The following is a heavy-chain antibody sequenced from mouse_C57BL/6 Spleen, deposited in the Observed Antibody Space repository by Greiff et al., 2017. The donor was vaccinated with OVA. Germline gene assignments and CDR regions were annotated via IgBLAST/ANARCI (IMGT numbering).Heavy chain of an antibody. V-gene: IGHV1-82*01. CDR1: GYAFSSSW. CDR2: IYPGDGDT. Sequence: VKLQESGPELVKPGASVKISCKASGYAFSSSWMHWVKQRPGKGLEWIGWIYPGDGDTNYTGKFKGKATLTADKSSSTAYMQLSSLTSEDYAVYYYARIGEYYDSSYYAMDYWGQGTSVTVSS. D-gene: IGHD1-1*01. CDR3: ARIGEYYDSSYYAMDY. J-gene: IGHJ4*01.